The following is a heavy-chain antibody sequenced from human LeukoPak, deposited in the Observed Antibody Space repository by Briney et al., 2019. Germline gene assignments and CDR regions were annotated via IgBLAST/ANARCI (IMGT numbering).Heavy chain of an antibody. D-gene: IGHD2-2*01. J-gene: IGHJ4*02. CDR3: ARESPYCSSTSCYADY. V-gene: IGHV4-59*01. CDR2: IYYSGST. Sequence: SETLSLTCTVSGGSISSYYWSWIRQPPGKGLEWIGYIYYSGSTNYNPSLKSRVTISVDTSKNQFSLKLSSVTAADTAVYYCARESPYCSSTSCYADYWGQGTLVTVSS. CDR1: GGSISSYY.